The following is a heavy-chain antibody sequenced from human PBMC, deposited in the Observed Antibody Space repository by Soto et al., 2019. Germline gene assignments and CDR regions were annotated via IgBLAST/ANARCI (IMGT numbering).Heavy chain of an antibody. D-gene: IGHD2-15*01. CDR1: GFIVKNFA. V-gene: IGHV3-23*01. J-gene: IGHJ5*02. Sequence: PVWSLRLSCVGSGFIVKNFAINWVRQAPGKGLEWVSVIRGTGLNTYYAGSVKGRFTISRDNSKNTAYLQMDSLTVEDTGIYYCAKRASPANIGNWFDPCGPGTQVTVSS. CDR3: AKRASPANIGNWFDP. CDR2: IRGTGLNT.